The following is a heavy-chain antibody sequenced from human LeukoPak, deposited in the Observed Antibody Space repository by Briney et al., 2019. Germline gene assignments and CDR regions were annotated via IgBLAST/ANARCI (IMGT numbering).Heavy chain of an antibody. CDR2: ISGGSDNT. D-gene: IGHD6-19*01. Sequence: GGSLRLSCEASGFTFDSYGMSWVRQAPGKGLEWVSAISGGSDNTYYADSVKGRFTISRDNSKNTLYLQMNSLRVEDTAVYYCAKGVSGWPYYFDYWGQGTLVTVSS. J-gene: IGHJ4*02. V-gene: IGHV3-23*01. CDR1: GFTFDSYG. CDR3: AKGVSGWPYYFDY.